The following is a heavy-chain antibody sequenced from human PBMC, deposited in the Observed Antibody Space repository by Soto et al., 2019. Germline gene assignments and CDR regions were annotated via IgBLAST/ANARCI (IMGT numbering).Heavy chain of an antibody. J-gene: IGHJ6*02. D-gene: IGHD5-18*01. Sequence: PSETLSLTCAVYGGSFSGYYWSWIRQPPGKGLEWIGYIYYSGSTNYNPSLKSRVTISVDTSKNQFSLKLSSVTAADTAVYYCARGPIYSYYYYGMDVWGQGTTVTVSS. CDR3: ARGPIYSYYYYGMDV. CDR2: IYYSGST. CDR1: GGSFSGYY. V-gene: IGHV4-59*01.